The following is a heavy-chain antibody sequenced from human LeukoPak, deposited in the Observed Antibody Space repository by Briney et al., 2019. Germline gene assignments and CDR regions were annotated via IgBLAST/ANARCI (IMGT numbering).Heavy chain of an antibody. CDR1: GGTFSSYA. CDR3: TRAQDDYFDY. CDR2: IIPILGIA. Sequence: ASVKVSCKASGGTFSSYAISWVRQAPGQGLEWMGRIIPILGIANYAQKFQGRVTITADKSTSTAYMELGSLRSEDTAVYYCTRAQDDYFDYWGQGTLVTVSS. V-gene: IGHV1-69*04. J-gene: IGHJ4*02. D-gene: IGHD2-15*01.